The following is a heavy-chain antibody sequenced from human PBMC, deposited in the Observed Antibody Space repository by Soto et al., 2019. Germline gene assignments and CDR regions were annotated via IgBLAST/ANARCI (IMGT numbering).Heavy chain of an antibody. J-gene: IGHJ6*03. D-gene: IGHD3-16*01. CDR1: GGSISSYY. Sequence: SETLSLTCTVSGGSISSYYWSWIRQPPGKGLEWIGYIYYSGSTNYNPSLKSRVTISVDTSKNQFSLKLSSVTAADTAMYYCARFGLDYYMDVWGKGTTVTVSS. CDR3: ARFGLDYYMDV. V-gene: IGHV4-59*01. CDR2: IYYSGST.